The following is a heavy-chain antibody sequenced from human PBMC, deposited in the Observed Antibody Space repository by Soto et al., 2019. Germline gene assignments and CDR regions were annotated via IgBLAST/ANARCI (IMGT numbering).Heavy chain of an antibody. CDR3: ARDLSHYYDSSGYYSPSTYFDY. Sequence: SETLSLTCAVSSGSISSSNLWSWVRQPPGEGLEWIGAIYYRGNTNYNPSLKSRITINPDTSKNQFSLQLNSVTPEDTAVYYCARDLSHYYDSSGYYSPSTYFDYWGQGTLVTVSS. D-gene: IGHD3-22*01. V-gene: IGHV4-4*02. CDR1: SGSISSSNL. J-gene: IGHJ4*02. CDR2: IYYRGNT.